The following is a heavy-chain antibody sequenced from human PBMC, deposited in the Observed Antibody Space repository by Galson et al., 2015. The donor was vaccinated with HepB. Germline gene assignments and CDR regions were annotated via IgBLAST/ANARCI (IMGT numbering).Heavy chain of an antibody. J-gene: IGHJ3*02. V-gene: IGHV3-66*02. CDR3: ARDQVWFGGAFDI. D-gene: IGHD3-10*01. Sequence: SLRLSCAASGFTVSSYYMSWVRQAPGKGLEWVSVIYSGGSTYYADSVKGRFTISRDNSKNTLYLQMNSLRAEDTAVYYCARDQVWFGGAFDIWGQGTMVTVSS. CDR1: GFTVSSYY. CDR2: IYSGGST.